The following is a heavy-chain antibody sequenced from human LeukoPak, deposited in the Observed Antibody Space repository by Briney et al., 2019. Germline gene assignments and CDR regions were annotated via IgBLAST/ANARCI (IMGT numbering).Heavy chain of an antibody. Sequence: ASVKVSCKASGGTFISYAISWVRQAPGQGLEWMGGIISIFGTANYAQKFQGRVTITADESTSTAYMELSSLRSEDTAVYYCARDRLETEAKPRGYYGMDVWGQGTTVTVSS. V-gene: IGHV1-69*01. CDR1: GGTFISYA. CDR2: IISIFGTA. D-gene: IGHD1-1*01. CDR3: ARDRLETEAKPRGYYGMDV. J-gene: IGHJ6*02.